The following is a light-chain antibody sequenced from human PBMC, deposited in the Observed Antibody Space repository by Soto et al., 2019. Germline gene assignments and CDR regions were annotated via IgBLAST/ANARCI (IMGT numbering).Light chain of an antibody. Sequence: EIVLTQSPGTLSLSPGERATLSWRASQSVSSNFLAWYQQKPGQPPRLLMYGASSRATSIPDRFSGSGSGTDFTLTISRLEPEDFAVYYCQHYGPPRYTFGQGTKLEIK. V-gene: IGKV3-20*01. CDR3: QHYGPPRYT. CDR2: GAS. CDR1: QSVSSNF. J-gene: IGKJ2*01.